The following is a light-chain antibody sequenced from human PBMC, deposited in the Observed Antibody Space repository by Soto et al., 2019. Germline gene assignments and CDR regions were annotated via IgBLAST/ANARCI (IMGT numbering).Light chain of an antibody. Sequence: EIVLTQSPGTLSLSPGERATLSCRASQSVSSSYLAWYQQKPGQAPRLLIYGASRRATGISDRFSGSGSGTDFTLTISRLEPEDFAVYYCQQYGSSPWPFGQGTKLDIK. CDR3: QQYGSSPWP. CDR1: QSVSSSY. J-gene: IGKJ1*01. V-gene: IGKV3-20*01. CDR2: GAS.